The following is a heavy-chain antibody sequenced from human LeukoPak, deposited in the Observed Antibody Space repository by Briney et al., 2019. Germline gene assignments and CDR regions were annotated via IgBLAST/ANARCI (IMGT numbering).Heavy chain of an antibody. CDR2: ISYDGSNK. V-gene: IGHV3-30*18. CDR3: AKAWLDYGDYWDWFDP. Sequence: PGRSLRLSCAASGFTFSSYGMHWVRQAPGKGLEWVAVISYDGSNKYYADSVKGRFTISRDNSKNTLYLRMNSLRAEDTAVYYCAKAWLDYGDYWDWFDPWGQGTLVTVSS. J-gene: IGHJ5*02. D-gene: IGHD4-17*01. CDR1: GFTFSSYG.